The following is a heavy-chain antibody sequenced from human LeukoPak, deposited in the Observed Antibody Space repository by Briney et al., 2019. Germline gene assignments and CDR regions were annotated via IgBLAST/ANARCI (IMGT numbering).Heavy chain of an antibody. V-gene: IGHV3-49*04. CDR3: ARAVAGYTIDAFDI. Sequence: GGSLRLSCAASGFTFSSYSMNWVRQAPGKGLEWVGFIRSKPYGETTDYAASVKGRFTISRDDSKSIAYLHMNSLKTEDTAVYYCARAVAGYTIDAFDIWGQGTMVTVSS. CDR2: IRSKPYGETT. J-gene: IGHJ3*02. CDR1: GFTFSSYS. D-gene: IGHD6-19*01.